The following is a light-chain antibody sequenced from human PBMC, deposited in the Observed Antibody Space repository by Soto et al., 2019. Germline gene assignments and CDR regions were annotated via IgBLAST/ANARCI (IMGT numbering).Light chain of an antibody. CDR3: QQYYSTPPMYT. CDR1: QPVSSGSNNKYF. CDR2: WAS. J-gene: IGKJ2*01. Sequence: DIVMTQSPDSLAVSLGERATINCKSSQPVSSGSNNKYFLAWYQQKPGQPPKVLISWASTRESGVPDRFSGSGSGTDFTLTISSLQAEDVALYYCQQYYSTPPMYTFGQATKVEIK. V-gene: IGKV4-1*01.